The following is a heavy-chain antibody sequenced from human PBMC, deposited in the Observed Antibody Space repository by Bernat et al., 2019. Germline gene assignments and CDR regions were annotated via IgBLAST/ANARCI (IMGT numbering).Heavy chain of an antibody. J-gene: IGHJ4*02. CDR2: IKQDGSEK. CDR3: ARDRGSGSYSLDY. D-gene: IGHD3-10*01. V-gene: IGHV3-7*01. Sequence: EVQLVESGGGLVQPGGSLRLSCAASGFTFSSYWMSWVRQAPGKGLEWVANIKQDGSEKYYVDSVKGRFTISRENAKNSLYLQMNSLRAGDTAVYYCARDRGSGSYSLDYWGQGTLVTVSS. CDR1: GFTFSSYW.